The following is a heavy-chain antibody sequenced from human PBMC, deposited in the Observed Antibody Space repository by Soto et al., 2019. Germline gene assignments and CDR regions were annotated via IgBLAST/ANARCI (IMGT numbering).Heavy chain of an antibody. CDR3: ARGEYYDSSGYYLRDAFDI. V-gene: IGHV3-23*01. D-gene: IGHD3-22*01. Sequence: GGSLRLSCAVSGFTFRNYAMSWVRQAPGRGLEWVSGISGGGATAYDADSVKGRFTISRDNSKNTLYLKMNSLRVQDTAVYYCARGEYYDSSGYYLRDAFDIWGQGTMVTVSS. CDR1: GFTFRNYA. J-gene: IGHJ3*02. CDR2: ISGGGATA.